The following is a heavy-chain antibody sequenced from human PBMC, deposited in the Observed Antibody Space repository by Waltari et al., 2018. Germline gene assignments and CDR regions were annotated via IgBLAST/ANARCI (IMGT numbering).Heavy chain of an antibody. CDR3: ATYIGASVGTAAFDV. J-gene: IGHJ3*01. CDR2: MSYTGAT. D-gene: IGHD1-1*01. V-gene: IGHV4-39*01. Sequence: QLQKSGPGRAKPSEPLSHPCSDSGVSITSNRPYWGWIRQPPGQGLEWIGTMSYTGATYSSPSLESRVTVSRDTSKNQLSLKLVSVTAADTAVYYCATYIGASVGTAAFDVWGQGTMVAVSS. CDR1: GVSITSNRPY.